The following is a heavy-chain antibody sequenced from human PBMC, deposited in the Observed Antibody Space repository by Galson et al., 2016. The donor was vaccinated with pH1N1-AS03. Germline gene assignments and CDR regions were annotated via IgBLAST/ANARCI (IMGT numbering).Heavy chain of an antibody. Sequence: SVKVSCKVSGYTLTAYYIHWVRQAPGQGLEWMGLINPKTEGTYSAQKFQGRVTMTRDTSVSTAYTELTWLTSDDTAVYYCARVRGGFTTVNWLDPWGQGTLVTVSS. CDR1: GYTLTAYY. J-gene: IGHJ5*02. D-gene: IGHD3-10*01. V-gene: IGHV1-2*06. CDR3: ARVRGGFTTVNWLDP. CDR2: INPKTEGT.